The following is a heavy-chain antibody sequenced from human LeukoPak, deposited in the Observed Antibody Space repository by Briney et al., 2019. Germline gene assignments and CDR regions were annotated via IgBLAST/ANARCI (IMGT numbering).Heavy chain of an antibody. Sequence: ASVKVSCKASGYSFIGYYMHWVRQAPGQGLEWMGWINPNSGGTNYAQKFQGRVTLTRDTSISTAYMELSRLRSDDTAVYYCAREVISSSWFPFDFWGQGTLVTVSS. V-gene: IGHV1-2*02. CDR1: GYSFIGYY. CDR2: INPNSGGT. D-gene: IGHD6-13*01. CDR3: AREVISSSWFPFDF. J-gene: IGHJ4*02.